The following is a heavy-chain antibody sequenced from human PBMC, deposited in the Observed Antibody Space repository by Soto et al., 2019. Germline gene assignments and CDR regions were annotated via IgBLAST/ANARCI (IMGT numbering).Heavy chain of an antibody. D-gene: IGHD3-22*01. Sequence: GGSLRLSCAASGFTFSSYGMHWVRQAPGKGLEWVAVIWYDGSNKYYADSVKGRFTISRDNSKNTLYLQMNSLRAEDTAVYYCARVSITMIVVVITARLAPVLFDYWGQGTLVTVSS. CDR1: GFTFSSYG. V-gene: IGHV3-33*01. J-gene: IGHJ4*02. CDR3: ARVSITMIVVVITARLAPVLFDY. CDR2: IWYDGSNK.